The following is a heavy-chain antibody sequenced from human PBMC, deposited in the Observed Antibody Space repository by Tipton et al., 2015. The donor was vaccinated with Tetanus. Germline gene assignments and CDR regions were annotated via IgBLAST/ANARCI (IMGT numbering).Heavy chain of an antibody. CDR1: GGSFTDCY. CDR2: VNHSGTT. J-gene: IGHJ5*02. Sequence: TLSLTCAVSGGSFTDCYWGWVRQPPGKGLEWIGEVNHSGTTYYNASLKSRLTMSVDTSEQHFSLNLNSVTASDTAVYYCARGTWLYTSTYHRHWLDPGGQGTLVTVSS. D-gene: IGHD6-13*01. V-gene: IGHV4-34*01. CDR3: ARGTWLYTSTYHRHWLDP.